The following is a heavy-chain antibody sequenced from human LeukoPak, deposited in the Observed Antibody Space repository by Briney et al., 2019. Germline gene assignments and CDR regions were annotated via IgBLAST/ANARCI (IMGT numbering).Heavy chain of an antibody. D-gene: IGHD4-17*01. CDR3: ARDETTPLPGAY. CDR2: INHSGST. V-gene: IGHV4-4*07. Sequence: PSETLSLTCTVSGGSISSYYWSWIRQPAGKGLEWIGEINHSGSTHYNPSLKSRVTMSVDTSKNQFSMKLSSVTAADTAVYYCARDETTPLPGAYWGQGTLVTVSS. CDR1: GGSISSYY. J-gene: IGHJ4*02.